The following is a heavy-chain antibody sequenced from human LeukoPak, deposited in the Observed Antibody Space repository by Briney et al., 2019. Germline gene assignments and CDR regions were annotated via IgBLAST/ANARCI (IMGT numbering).Heavy chain of an antibody. J-gene: IGHJ4*02. V-gene: IGHV3-21*01. CDR3: ARNRGDPSYFDY. CDR2: ISTSSGYI. D-gene: IGHD4-17*01. CDR1: GFAFSGYS. Sequence: GGSLRLSCAASGFAFSGYSMNWVRQAPGKGLEWVSSISTSSGYIYYADSVQGRFTISRDNAKNSLYLQMNSLRAEDTAMYYCARNRGDPSYFDYWGQGILVTVSS.